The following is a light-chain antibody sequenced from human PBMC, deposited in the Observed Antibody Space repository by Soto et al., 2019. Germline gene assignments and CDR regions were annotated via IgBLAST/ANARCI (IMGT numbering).Light chain of an antibody. Sequence: SYELTQSPSVSVSPGQTARITCSGDALTKKYVYWYQLKPGQAPLLVIYKDNERPSGIPERFSGSSSGTIATLTISGVQAEHEADYYCQLTDGSGKVYVFGSGTKLTVL. CDR3: QLTDGSGKVYV. CDR1: ALTKKY. V-gene: IGLV3-25*03. J-gene: IGLJ1*01. CDR2: KDN.